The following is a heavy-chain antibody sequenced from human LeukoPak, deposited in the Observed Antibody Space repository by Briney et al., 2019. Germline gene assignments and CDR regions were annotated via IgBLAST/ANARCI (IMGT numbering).Heavy chain of an antibody. D-gene: IGHD1-14*01. CDR1: GYTFTAYY. CDR3: ARDVFAEYNPHHKFDP. Sequence: GASVKVSCKASGYTFTAYYMHWVRQAPGQGLEWMGWINPNTGGTDYAQRFQGRVTMTRDTSISTAYMELSSLISDDTAVYYCARDVFAEYNPHHKFDPWGQGTLVTVSS. J-gene: IGHJ5*02. CDR2: INPNTGGT. V-gene: IGHV1-2*02.